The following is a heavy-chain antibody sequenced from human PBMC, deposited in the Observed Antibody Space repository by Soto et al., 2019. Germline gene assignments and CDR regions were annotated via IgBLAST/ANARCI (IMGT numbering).Heavy chain of an antibody. CDR2: IIPIFGTA. CDR1: GGTFSSYA. J-gene: IGHJ4*02. Sequence: GASVKVSCKASGGTFSSYATSWVRQAPGQGLEWMGGIIPIFGTANYAQKFQGRVTITADKSTSTAYMEPSSLRSEDTAVYYCAREARPTHGIAAAADYWGQGTLVTVSS. CDR3: AREARPTHGIAAAADY. V-gene: IGHV1-69*06. D-gene: IGHD6-13*01.